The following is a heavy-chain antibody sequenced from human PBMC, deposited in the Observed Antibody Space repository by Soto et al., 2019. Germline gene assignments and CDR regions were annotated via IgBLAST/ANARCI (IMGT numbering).Heavy chain of an antibody. CDR1: GFTFSSYA. Sequence: EVQLLESGGGLVQPGGSLRLSCADSGFTFSSYAMSWVRQAPGKGLEWVSAISGSGGSTYYADSVKGRFPISRDNSKDTLYLQMNSLRAEDTAVYYCAKTPPPILSTSGYWGQGTLVTVSS. CDR3: AKTPPPILSTSGY. CDR2: ISGSGGST. D-gene: IGHD3-10*01. V-gene: IGHV3-23*01. J-gene: IGHJ4*02.